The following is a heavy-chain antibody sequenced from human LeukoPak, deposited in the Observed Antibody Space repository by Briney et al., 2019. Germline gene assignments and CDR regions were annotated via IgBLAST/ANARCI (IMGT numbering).Heavy chain of an antibody. CDR1: GFTFSSYA. V-gene: IGHV3-23*01. CDR3: AKDTVARTRFAFDY. CDR2: ISGSGGST. D-gene: IGHD6-19*01. Sequence: GGSLRLSCAASGFTFSSYAMSWVRQAPGKGLEWVSAISGSGGSTYYADSVKGRFTISRDNSKNTLYLQMNGLRAEDTAVYYCAKDTVARTRFAFDYWGQGTLVTVSS. J-gene: IGHJ4*02.